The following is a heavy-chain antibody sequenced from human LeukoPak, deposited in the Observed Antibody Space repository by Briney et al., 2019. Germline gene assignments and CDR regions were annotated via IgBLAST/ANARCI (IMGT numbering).Heavy chain of an antibody. V-gene: IGHV3-30*18. D-gene: IGHD6-13*01. CDR2: ISYDATNE. CDR1: GFTFSNYG. Sequence: PGGSLRLSCAASGFTFSNYGIHWVRQAPGKGVEWVAVISYDATNEYYTDSVKGRFTISRDNSRNTLYLQMNCLRAEDTAVYYCAKDQDVAAAGTWGSIDYWGQGTLVTVSS. CDR3: AKDQDVAAAGTWGSIDY. J-gene: IGHJ4*02.